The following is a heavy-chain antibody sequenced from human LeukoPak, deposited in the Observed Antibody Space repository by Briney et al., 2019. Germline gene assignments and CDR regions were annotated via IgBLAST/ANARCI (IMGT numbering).Heavy chain of an antibody. CDR3: AKSLPAARYYFDS. CDR1: GFTFSRNA. V-gene: IGHV3-30*18. CDR2: ISYDGSSE. J-gene: IGHJ4*02. D-gene: IGHD6-6*01. Sequence: PGTSLRLSCAASGFTFSRNAMHWVRQAPGKGLEWVALISYDGSSESYGDSVKGRFTISRDNSKNTLYLQMNSLGAEDTAVYYCAKSLPAARYYFDSWGQGTLVTVSS.